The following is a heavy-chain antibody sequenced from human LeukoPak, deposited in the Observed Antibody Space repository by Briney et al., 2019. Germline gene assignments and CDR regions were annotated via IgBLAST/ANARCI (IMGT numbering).Heavy chain of an antibody. D-gene: IGHD2-2*01. CDR3: AKDEYCSITSFYFFDY. CDR1: GFTFSSYS. Sequence: GGSLRLSCAASGFTFSSYSMSWVRQAPGKGLGWVSAISGSGGSTYYADSVKGRFTISRDNSKNTLYLQMNSMRAEDTAVYYWAKDEYCSITSFYFFDYWGQGTLVTVSS. J-gene: IGHJ4*02. CDR2: ISGSGGST. V-gene: IGHV3-23*01.